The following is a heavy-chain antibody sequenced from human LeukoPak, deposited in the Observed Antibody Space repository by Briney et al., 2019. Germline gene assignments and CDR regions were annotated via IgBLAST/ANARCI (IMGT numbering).Heavy chain of an antibody. CDR1: GGSISSYY. V-gene: IGHV4-59*01. CDR2: IYYSGST. Sequence: SGTLSLTCTVSGGSISSYYWSWIRQPPGKGLEWIGYIYYSGSTNYNPSLKSRVTISVDTSKNQFSLKLSSVTAADTAVYYCARGGYSGSIFDYWGQGTLVTVSS. J-gene: IGHJ4*02. D-gene: IGHD1-26*01. CDR3: ARGGYSGSIFDY.